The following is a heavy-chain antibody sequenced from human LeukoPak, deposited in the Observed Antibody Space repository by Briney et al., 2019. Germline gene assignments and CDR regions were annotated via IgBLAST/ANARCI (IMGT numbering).Heavy chain of an antibody. CDR3: ARGGIMVRQSINFHFFYGMDV. CDR2: INHSGSS. V-gene: IGHV4-34*01. CDR1: GIPLSNYY. D-gene: IGHD3-10*01. J-gene: IGHJ6*02. Sequence: SETLSLTCSVSGIPLSNYYWNWIRQSPGKGLEWIGEINHSGSSSYNPSLKNRVTISIDTSKNQSSLRLSAVTAADTAIYYCARGGIMVRQSINFHFFYGMDVWGQGTTVTVSS.